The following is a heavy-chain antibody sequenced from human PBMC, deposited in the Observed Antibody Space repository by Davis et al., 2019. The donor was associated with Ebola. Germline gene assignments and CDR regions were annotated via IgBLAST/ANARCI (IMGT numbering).Heavy chain of an antibody. D-gene: IGHD2-2*01. CDR2: ISYDGSNK. CDR3: ARGVLGYCSSTSCIHYMDV. CDR1: GFTFSSYA. V-gene: IGHV3-30-3*01. Sequence: PGGSLRLSCAASGFTFSSYAMHWVRQAPGKGLEWVAVISYDGSNKYYADSVKGRFTISRDNSKNTLYLQMNSLRAEDTAVYYCARGVLGYCSSTSCIHYMDVWGKGTTVTVSS. J-gene: IGHJ6*03.